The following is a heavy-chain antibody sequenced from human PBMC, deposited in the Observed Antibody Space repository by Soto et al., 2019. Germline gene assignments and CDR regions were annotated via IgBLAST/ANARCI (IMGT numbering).Heavy chain of an antibody. J-gene: IGHJ4*02. Sequence: EVQLLESGGGLVQPGGSLRLSCAASGFTFSSYAMSWVRQAPGKGPEWVSAISGSAGRTYYADSVRGRFTISRDNSRNTLYLQMNSLRAEDTALYYCAKEMYSSGFFDYWGQGTLVTVSS. D-gene: IGHD6-19*01. CDR1: GFTFSSYA. CDR2: ISGSAGRT. V-gene: IGHV3-23*01. CDR3: AKEMYSSGFFDY.